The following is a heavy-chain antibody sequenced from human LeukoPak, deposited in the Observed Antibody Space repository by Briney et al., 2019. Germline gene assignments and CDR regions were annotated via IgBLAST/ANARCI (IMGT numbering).Heavy chain of an antibody. V-gene: IGHV3-49*04. CDR3: SRNGLVDFDY. CDR1: GFAFDDFA. Sequence: PGGSLRLSCTTSGFAFDDFAMSWVRQPAGKGLEWVGFIRRRAYGGAAEYAASVKGRFIISRDDSKGIAYLQMNSLKTEHTAVYYCSRNGLVDFDYWGQGSRVIVSP. J-gene: IGHJ4*02. CDR2: IRRRAYGGAA.